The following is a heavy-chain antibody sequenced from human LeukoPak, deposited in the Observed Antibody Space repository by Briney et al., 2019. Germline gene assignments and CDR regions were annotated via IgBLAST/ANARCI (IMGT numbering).Heavy chain of an antibody. J-gene: IGHJ4*02. CDR3: ARDRYGDGFAHFDY. Sequence: ASVTFSCKASGCTFTSYAMHWVRQAPGQGLGWMGWITPSGGTNYPQKFQGRVAITRDTSITTAYMDLSRLTSDDTAVYYCARDRYGDGFAHFDYWGQGALVTVSS. V-gene: IGHV1-2*02. CDR2: ITPSGGT. CDR1: GCTFTSYA. D-gene: IGHD5-24*01.